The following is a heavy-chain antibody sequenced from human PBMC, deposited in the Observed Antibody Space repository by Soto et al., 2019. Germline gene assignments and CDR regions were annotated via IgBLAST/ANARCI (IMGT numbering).Heavy chain of an antibody. CDR2: IYWDDDK. V-gene: IGHV2-5*02. J-gene: IGHJ5*02. Sequence: QITLKESGPTLVKPTQTLTLTCTFSGFSLSTSGVGVGWIRQPPGEALEWLALIYWDDDKRYSPSLKSRLTITKDTSKIQVVLTMTNMDPVDTATYYCAHSQITIVRVVTFNWFDPWGQGTLVTVSS. D-gene: IGHD3-10*01. CDR1: GFSLSTSGVG. CDR3: AHSQITIVRVVTFNWFDP.